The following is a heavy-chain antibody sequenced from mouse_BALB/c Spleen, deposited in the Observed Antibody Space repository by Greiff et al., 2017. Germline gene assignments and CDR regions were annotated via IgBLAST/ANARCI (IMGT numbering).Heavy chain of an antibody. CDR3: ASPYYGNYEFAY. CDR2: INSNGGST. V-gene: IGHV5-6-3*01. Sequence: EVQLVESGGGLVQPGGSLKLSCAASGFTFSSYGMPWVRQTPDKRLELVATINSNGGSTYYPDSVKGRFTISRDNAKNTLYLQMSSLKSEDTAMYYCASPYYGNYEFAYWGQGTLVTVSA. CDR1: GFTFSSYG. D-gene: IGHD2-10*01. J-gene: IGHJ3*01.